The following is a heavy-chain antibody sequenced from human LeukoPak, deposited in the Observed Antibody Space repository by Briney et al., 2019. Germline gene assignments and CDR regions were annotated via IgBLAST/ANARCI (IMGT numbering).Heavy chain of an antibody. D-gene: IGHD1-7*01. CDR2: TYYSGST. V-gene: IGHV4-31*03. Sequence: SQTLSLTCTVSGGSISSGAYYWSWIRQHPGKGLEWIGYTYYSGSTYYNPSLKSRVTISVDMSKNQFSLNLNSVIDADTAVYYCARVELWPTAHFDYWDQGTLVTVSS. CDR3: ARVELWPTAHFDY. J-gene: IGHJ4*02. CDR1: GGSISSGAYY.